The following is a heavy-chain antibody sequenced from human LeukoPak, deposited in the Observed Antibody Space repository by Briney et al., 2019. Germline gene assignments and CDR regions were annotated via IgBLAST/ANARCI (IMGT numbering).Heavy chain of an antibody. CDR1: GFTFSSYA. J-gene: IGHJ4*02. Sequence: GGSLRLSCAASGFTFSSYAMSWVRQAPGKGLEWVANIKQDGSEKYYVDSVKGRFTISRDNAKNSLYLQMNSLRAEDTAVYYCARVRYWLGNGFDYWGQGTLVTVSS. D-gene: IGHD2-8*02. CDR2: IKQDGSEK. CDR3: ARVRYWLGNGFDY. V-gene: IGHV3-7*01.